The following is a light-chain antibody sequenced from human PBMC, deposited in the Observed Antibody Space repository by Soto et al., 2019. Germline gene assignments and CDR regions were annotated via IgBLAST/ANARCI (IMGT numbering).Light chain of an antibody. CDR1: SSDVGYYNY. CDR3: SSYTSSSTYV. CDR2: DVN. Sequence: QSALTQPASVSGSPGQSIAISCTGTSSDVGYYNYVSWYQQHPGKAPNVMIYDVNNRPSGVPDRFSGPKSGNTASLTISGLQAEDEADYYCSSYTSSSTYVFGTGTKLTVL. V-gene: IGLV2-14*01. J-gene: IGLJ1*01.